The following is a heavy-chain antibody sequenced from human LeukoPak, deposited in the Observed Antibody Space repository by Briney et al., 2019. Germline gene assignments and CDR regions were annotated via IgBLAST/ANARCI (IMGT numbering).Heavy chain of an antibody. D-gene: IGHD5-12*01. CDR1: GFTFNKFA. CDR3: ARGRGATIPY. V-gene: IGHV3-30-3*01. J-gene: IGHJ4*02. CDR2: ISYDEVKS. Sequence: GRSLRLTCTASGFTFNKFALHWVRQAPGKGLEWVAIISYDEVKSFYSASVKGRFTISRDSSKNTLYLQMNNLGPEDTAIYYCARGRGATIPYWGQGTLVTVSS.